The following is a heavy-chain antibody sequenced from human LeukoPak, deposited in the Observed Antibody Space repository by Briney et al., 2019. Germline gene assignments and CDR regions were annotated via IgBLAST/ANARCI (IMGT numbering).Heavy chain of an antibody. CDR1: GGSISSYY. V-gene: IGHV4-59*01. CDR3: AREVASGSNDY. CDR2: IYYSGST. J-gene: IGHJ4*02. Sequence: PSETLSLTCTVSGGSISSYYWSWMRQPPGKGLEWIGYIYYSGSTNYNPALKSRVTISVDTSKNQFSLKLSSVTAADTAVYYCAREVASGSNDYWGQGTLVTVSS. D-gene: IGHD1-26*01.